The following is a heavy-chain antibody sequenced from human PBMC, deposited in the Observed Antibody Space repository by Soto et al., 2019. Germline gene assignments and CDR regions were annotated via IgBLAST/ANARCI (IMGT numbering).Heavy chain of an antibody. Sequence: GGSLRLSCAASGFTFSSYAMHWVRQAPGKGLEWVAVISYDGSNKYYADSVKGRFTISRDNSKNTLYLQMNSLRAEDTAVYYCAREYPEYSSWVTYYFDYWGQGTLVTVSS. CDR2: ISYDGSNK. CDR1: GFTFSSYA. V-gene: IGHV3-30-3*01. J-gene: IGHJ4*02. CDR3: AREYPEYSSWVTYYFDY. D-gene: IGHD6-6*01.